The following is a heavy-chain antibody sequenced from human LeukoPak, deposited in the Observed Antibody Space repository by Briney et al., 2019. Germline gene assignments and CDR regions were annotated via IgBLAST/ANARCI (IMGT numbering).Heavy chain of an antibody. CDR2: IYYSGST. CDR1: GGSISSYY. V-gene: IGHV4-39*01. J-gene: IGHJ4*02. CDR3: ARHYGP. D-gene: IGHD3-10*01. Sequence: SETLSLTCTVSGGSISSYYWSWTRQPPGKGLEWIGSIYYSGSTYYNPSLKSRVTISVDTSKNQFSLKLNSVTATDTAVYYCARHYGPWGQGTLVTVSS.